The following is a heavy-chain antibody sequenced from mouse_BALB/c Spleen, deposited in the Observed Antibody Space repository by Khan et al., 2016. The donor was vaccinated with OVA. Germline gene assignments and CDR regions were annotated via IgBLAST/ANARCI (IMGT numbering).Heavy chain of an antibody. CDR3: ARWRCNSRFAY. CDR2: ISTYYGDA. D-gene: IGHD2-1*01. J-gene: IGHJ3*01. V-gene: IGHV1S137*01. Sequence: VQLQESGAELVRPGVSVKISCKGSGYTFTDFAMHWVKQSHAKSLEWIGVISTYYGDANYNQKFKGKATVTVDKSSSTAYMELARLTSEDSDIHYCARWRCNSRFAYWGQGTLVTVSA. CDR1: GYTFTDFA.